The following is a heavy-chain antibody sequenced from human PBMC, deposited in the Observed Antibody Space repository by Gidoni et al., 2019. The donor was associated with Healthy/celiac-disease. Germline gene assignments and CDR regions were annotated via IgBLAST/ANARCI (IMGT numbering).Heavy chain of an antibody. Sequence: QVQLVQSGAEVKKPGSSVKVSCKASGGTFSSYTISRVRQAPGQGLEWMGRIIPILGIANYAQKFQGRVTITADKSTVTAYMELSSLRSEDTAVYYCAKTCHYGMDVWGQGTTVTVSS. CDR3: AKTCHYGMDV. J-gene: IGHJ6*02. CDR1: GGTFSSYT. CDR2: IIPILGIA. V-gene: IGHV1-69*02.